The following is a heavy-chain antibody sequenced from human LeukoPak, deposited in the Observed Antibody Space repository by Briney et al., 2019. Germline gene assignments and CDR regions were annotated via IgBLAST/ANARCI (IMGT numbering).Heavy chain of an antibody. CDR3: ARSDVARWDFDY. J-gene: IGHJ4*02. CDR2: IRSSSSYI. CDR1: GFTFSSYS. V-gene: IGHV3-21*01. D-gene: IGHD4-23*01. Sequence: GGSLRLSCPASGFTFSSYSMNWVRPAPGKGLEWVSSIRSSSSYIYYADSVKGRFTISRDNAKHSLYLQMNSLRAEDTAVYYCARSDVARWDFDYRGQGTLVTVSS.